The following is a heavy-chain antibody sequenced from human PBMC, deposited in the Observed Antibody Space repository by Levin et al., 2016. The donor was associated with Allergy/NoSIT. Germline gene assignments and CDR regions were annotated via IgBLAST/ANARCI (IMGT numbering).Heavy chain of an antibody. Sequence: SETLSLTCTVSGGSISSGNYYWSWIRQPAGKRLEWIGRIYASGSTNYNPSLKSRVTISLDTSKNQFSLILTSVTAADTAVYYCATTNFYGLGAQYFQPWGQGTLVTVSP. J-gene: IGHJ1*01. CDR1: GGSISSGNYY. CDR2: IYASGST. V-gene: IGHV4-61*02. D-gene: IGHD3-10*01. CDR3: ATTNFYGLGAQYFQP.